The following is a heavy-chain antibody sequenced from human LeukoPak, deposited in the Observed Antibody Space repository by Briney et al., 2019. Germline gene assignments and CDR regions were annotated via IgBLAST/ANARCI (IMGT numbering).Heavy chain of an antibody. D-gene: IGHD2-8*01. CDR2: ISNNGGYT. CDR1: GFTFSSSA. CDR3: ARGNKMYYEAY. Sequence: PGGSLRLSCAASGFTFSSSAMSWVRQAPGKGLEWVSAISNNGGYTYYADSVKGRFTISRDNSKNTLYLQMNSLRAEDTAVYYCARGNKMYYEAYWGQGTLVTVSS. V-gene: IGHV3-23*01. J-gene: IGHJ4*02.